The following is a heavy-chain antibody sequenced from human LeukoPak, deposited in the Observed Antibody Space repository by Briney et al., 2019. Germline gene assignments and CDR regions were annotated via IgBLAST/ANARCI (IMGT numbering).Heavy chain of an antibody. D-gene: IGHD3-22*01. CDR2: IYHSGST. Sequence: SETLSLTCAVSGYSISSGYYWGWIRQPPGKGLEWIGSIYHSGSTYYNPSLKSRVTISVDTSKNQFSLKLSSVTAADTAVYYWASSRGSSGYYNWFDPWGQGTLVTVSS. V-gene: IGHV4-38-2*01. CDR3: ASSRGSSGYYNWFDP. CDR1: GYSISSGYY. J-gene: IGHJ5*02.